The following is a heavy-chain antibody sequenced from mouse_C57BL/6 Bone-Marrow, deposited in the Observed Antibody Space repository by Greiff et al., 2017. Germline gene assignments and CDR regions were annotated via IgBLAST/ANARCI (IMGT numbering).Heavy chain of an antibody. CDR1: GFTFSSYA. D-gene: IGHD2-14*01. CDR2: ISDGGSYT. V-gene: IGHV5-4*01. CDR3: ARSYYGYDCHLDY. J-gene: IGHJ2*01. Sequence: EVQLVESGGGLVKPGGSLKLSCAASGFTFSSYAMSWVRQPPEKRLEWVATISDGGSYTYYPDNVKGRFTISRDNAKNNLYLQMSHLKSEDTAMYYWARSYYGYDCHLDYWGQGTTLTVSS.